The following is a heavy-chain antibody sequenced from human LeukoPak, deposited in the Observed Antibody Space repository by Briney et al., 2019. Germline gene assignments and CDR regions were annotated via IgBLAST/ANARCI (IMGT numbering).Heavy chain of an antibody. Sequence: HGGSLRLSCAASGFTFSSYAMHWVRQAPGKGLEWVAVISDDGSNKYYADSVKGRFTISRDNSRNTLYLQMNSLRAEDTAVYYCARVDDLDAFDMWGQGTMVTVSS. J-gene: IGHJ3*02. CDR3: ARVDDLDAFDM. CDR1: GFTFSSYA. D-gene: IGHD2-2*03. CDR2: ISDDGSNK. V-gene: IGHV3-30*04.